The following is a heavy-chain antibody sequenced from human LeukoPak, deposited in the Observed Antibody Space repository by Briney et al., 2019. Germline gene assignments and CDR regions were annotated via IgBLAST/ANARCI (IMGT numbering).Heavy chain of an antibody. J-gene: IGHJ4*02. CDR3: ARETLLLDY. D-gene: IGHD2-21*01. Sequence: SETLSLTCTVSGGSIGSYYWSWIRQPPGKGLEWIGYIYYSGSTNYNPSRKSRVTISVDTSKNQFSLKLSSVTAADTAVYYCARETLLLDYWGQGTLVTVSS. CDR1: GGSIGSYY. CDR2: IYYSGST. V-gene: IGHV4-59*12.